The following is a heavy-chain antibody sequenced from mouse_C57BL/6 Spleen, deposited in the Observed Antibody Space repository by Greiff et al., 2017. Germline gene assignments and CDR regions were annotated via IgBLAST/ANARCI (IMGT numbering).Heavy chain of an antibody. V-gene: IGHV5-17*01. D-gene: IGHD1-1*01. J-gene: IGHJ4*01. Sequence: EVMLVESGGGLVKPGGSLKLSCAASGFTFSDYGMHWVRQAPEKGLEWVAYISSGSSTIYYADTVKGRFTITRDNAKNTLFLQMTSLRSEDTAMYYCARRRAVVATRDYAMDYWGQGTSVTVSS. CDR1: GFTFSDYG. CDR2: ISSGSSTI. CDR3: ARRRAVVATRDYAMDY.